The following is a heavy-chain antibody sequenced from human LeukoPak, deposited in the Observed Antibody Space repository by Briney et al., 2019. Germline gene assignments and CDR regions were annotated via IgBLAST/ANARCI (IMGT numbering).Heavy chain of an antibody. CDR3: ARDRLEYCSSTSCYGGGNYMDV. CDR1: GGSISSYY. Sequence: SETLSLTCTVSGGSISSYYWSWLRQPAGKGLEWIGRIYTSGSTNYNPSLKSRITMSVDTSKNQFSLKLSSVTAADTAVYYCARDRLEYCSSTSCYGGGNYMDVWGKGTTVTISS. D-gene: IGHD2-2*01. J-gene: IGHJ6*03. V-gene: IGHV4-4*07. CDR2: IYTSGST.